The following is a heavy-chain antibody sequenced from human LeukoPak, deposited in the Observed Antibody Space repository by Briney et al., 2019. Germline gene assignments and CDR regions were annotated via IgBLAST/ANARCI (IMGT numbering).Heavy chain of an antibody. CDR3: ARVRDNACDY. Sequence: GASVTVSCKTSGYMVSDYYMHWVRQAPGQGLEWMGWLRGDTGDTDSPQKFKGRVTMTRDTATNTAYMQLSRLTYDDTAIYFCARVRDNACDYWGQGTPVTVSS. CDR1: GYMVSDYY. J-gene: IGHJ4*02. CDR2: LRGDTGDT. V-gene: IGHV1-2*02. D-gene: IGHD1-1*01.